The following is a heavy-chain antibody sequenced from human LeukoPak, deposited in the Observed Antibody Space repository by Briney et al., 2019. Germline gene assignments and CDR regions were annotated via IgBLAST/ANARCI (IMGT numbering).Heavy chain of an antibody. J-gene: IGHJ6*02. CDR3: AKDLSSSWYYYYYGMDV. Sequence: GGSLRLSCAASGFTFSSYAMSWVRQAPGKGLEWVSAISGSGGSTYYADSVKGRFTISRDNSKNTLYLQMNSLRAEDTAVYYCAKDLSSSWYYYYYGMDVWGQGTTVTVSS. D-gene: IGHD6-13*01. V-gene: IGHV3-23*01. CDR2: ISGSGGST. CDR1: GFTFSSYA.